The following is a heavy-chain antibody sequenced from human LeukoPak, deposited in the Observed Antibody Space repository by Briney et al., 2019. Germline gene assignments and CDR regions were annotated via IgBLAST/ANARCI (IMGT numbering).Heavy chain of an antibody. CDR3: ARDMECRGHTYGSYDY. J-gene: IGHJ4*02. CDR2: INPNPNGGGT. Sequence: ASVKVSCKTSGYTFIAHYIHWLRQAPGRGLEWMGWINPNPNGGGTNYAQGFQGRFTMTKDTSINTVYMELSGLRSDGTAVYYCARDMECRGHTYGSYDYWGQGTLVTVYS. CDR1: GYTFIAHY. D-gene: IGHD1-26*01. V-gene: IGHV1-2*02.